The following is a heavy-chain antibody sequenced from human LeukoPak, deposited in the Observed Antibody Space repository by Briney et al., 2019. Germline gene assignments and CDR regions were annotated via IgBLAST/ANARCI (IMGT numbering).Heavy chain of an antibody. CDR1: GFTFSSYE. CDR3: ASRHYYDRSGWGYFQH. Sequence: GGSLRLSCAASGFTFSSYEMNWVRQAPGKGLEWVSNISNSGCPTYYADSVKGRFTISRDNAKNSLYLQTNSLRAEDTAVYYCASRHYYDRSGWGYFQHWGQGTLVTVSS. CDR2: ISNSGCPT. V-gene: IGHV3-48*03. D-gene: IGHD3-22*01. J-gene: IGHJ1*01.